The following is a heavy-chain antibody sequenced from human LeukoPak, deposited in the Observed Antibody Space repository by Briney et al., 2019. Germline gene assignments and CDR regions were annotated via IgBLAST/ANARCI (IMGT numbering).Heavy chain of an antibody. CDR3: ARDAHNGYEFHDWFGP. Sequence: GASVKVSCKASGYTFTDYYIHWVRQAPGQGLEWMGWINPNSGGTKYAQKFQGRVTMTTDTSFSTAYMGMRRLTSDDTAVYYCARDAHNGYEFHDWFGPWGQGALVTVSS. D-gene: IGHD5-12*01. CDR1: GYTFTDYY. J-gene: IGHJ5*02. CDR2: INPNSGGT. V-gene: IGHV1-2*02.